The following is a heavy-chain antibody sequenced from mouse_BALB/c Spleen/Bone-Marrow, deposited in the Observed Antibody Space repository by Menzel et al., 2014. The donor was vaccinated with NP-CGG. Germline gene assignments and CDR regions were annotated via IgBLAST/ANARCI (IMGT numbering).Heavy chain of an antibody. J-gene: IGHJ2*01. V-gene: IGHV1S81*02. CDR3: ARINGYDY. Sequence: QVQLQQSGAELVKPGASVKLSCKASGYTFTSYWMHWVKRRPGQGLEWIGEIDPSTGRTDYNKKFKSQATLTVDKSSSTAYMHLSSLTSEDSAVYYCARINGYDYWGQGTLSQSPQ. CDR1: GYTFTSYW. CDR2: IDPSTGRT. D-gene: IGHD2-2*01.